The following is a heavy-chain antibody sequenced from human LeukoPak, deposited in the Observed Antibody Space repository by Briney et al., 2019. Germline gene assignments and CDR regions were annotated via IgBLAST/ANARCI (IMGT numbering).Heavy chain of an antibody. Sequence: SETLSLTCTVSGGSISSSSYYWGWIRQPPGKGLEWIGSIYYSGSTYYNPSLKSRVTISVDTSKNQFSPKLSSVTAAETAVYYCTRGSYDSSGYLDYWGQGTLVTVSS. D-gene: IGHD3-22*01. V-gene: IGHV4-39*01. J-gene: IGHJ4*02. CDR1: GGSISSSSYY. CDR2: IYYSGST. CDR3: TRGSYDSSGYLDY.